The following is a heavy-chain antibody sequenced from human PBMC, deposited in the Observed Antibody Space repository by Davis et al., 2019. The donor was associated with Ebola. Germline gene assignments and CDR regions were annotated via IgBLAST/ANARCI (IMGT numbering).Heavy chain of an antibody. J-gene: IGHJ4*02. CDR3: ARDLAGSGWSAEPYYFDY. CDR1: GFTFSDYY. D-gene: IGHD6-19*01. CDR2: ISSSGSTI. V-gene: IGHV3-11*01. Sequence: PGGSLRLSCAASGFTFSDYYMSWIRQAPGKGLEWISFISSSGSTIYYADSVKGRFTISRDNAKNSLYLQMNSLRAEDTAVYYCARDLAGSGWSAEPYYFDYWGQGTLVTVSS.